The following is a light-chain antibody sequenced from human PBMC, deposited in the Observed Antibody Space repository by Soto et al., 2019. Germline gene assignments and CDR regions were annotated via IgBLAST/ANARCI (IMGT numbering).Light chain of an antibody. Sequence: EIVLTQSTATLSLSPGERATLSCRASPSVSSGLAWYQQKPGQSPRLLIYDASSRATGIPARFSGSGSGTDFTLTIISLEPEDFAVYYCQQRSSWPWTFGQGTKVEIK. CDR3: QQRSSWPWT. CDR1: PSVSSG. J-gene: IGKJ1*01. V-gene: IGKV3-11*01. CDR2: DAS.